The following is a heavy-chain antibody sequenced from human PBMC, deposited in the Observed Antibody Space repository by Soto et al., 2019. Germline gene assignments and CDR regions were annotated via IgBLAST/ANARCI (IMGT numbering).Heavy chain of an antibody. Sequence: EVQVLESGGGLVQPGGSLRLSCAASGFIFSNYAMTWVRQAPGRGLEWVSGISADGYSSYYADSLRGRFTISRDNSKNTLYLQMKSLRAEDTAIYFCAKNSGIIAQREVFDYWGQGTLVTVSS. CDR1: GFIFSNYA. CDR3: AKNSGIIAQREVFDY. V-gene: IGHV3-23*01. D-gene: IGHD6-13*01. CDR2: ISADGYSS. J-gene: IGHJ4*02.